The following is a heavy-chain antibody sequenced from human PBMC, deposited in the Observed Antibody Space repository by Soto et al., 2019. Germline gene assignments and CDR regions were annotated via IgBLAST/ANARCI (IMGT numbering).Heavy chain of an antibody. V-gene: IGHV4-31*03. J-gene: IGHJ5*02. D-gene: IGHD2-15*01. CDR1: GGSISSGAYY. CDR2: IYYSGST. Sequence: SETLSLTCTVSGGSISSGAYYWSWIPQHPGKGLEWIGYIYYSGSTFYNPSLKSRLTISVDTSKNQFSLKLSSVTAADTAVYYCARAARVGGSSLNWFDPWGQGTLVTVSS. CDR3: ARAARVGGSSLNWFDP.